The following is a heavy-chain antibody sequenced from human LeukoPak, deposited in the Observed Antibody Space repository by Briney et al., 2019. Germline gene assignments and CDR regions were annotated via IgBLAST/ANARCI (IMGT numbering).Heavy chain of an antibody. V-gene: IGHV4-39*01. CDR3: GRLDGLILYYHYMDV. J-gene: IGHJ6*03. CDR2: IHYNGNT. Sequence: SETLSLTCTVSGGSFSSSSYYWGWIRQPPGKGLVWIGSIHYNGNTYYNPSLKSRVTISADASKNQFSLKLTSVTAADTAVYYCGRLDGLILYYHYMDVWGKGTTVTVSS. D-gene: IGHD2/OR15-2a*01. CDR1: GGSFSSSSYY.